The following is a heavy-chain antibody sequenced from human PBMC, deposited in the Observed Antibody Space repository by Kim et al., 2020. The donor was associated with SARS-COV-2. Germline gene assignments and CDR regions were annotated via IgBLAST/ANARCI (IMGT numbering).Heavy chain of an antibody. CDR1: GFTFSSYS. Sequence: GGSLRLSCAASGFTFSSYSMNWVRQAPGKGLEWVSSISSSSSYIYYADSVKGRFTISRDNAKNSLYLQMNSLRAEDTAVYYCARDLLYYDFWSGYYPISFFDYWGQGTLVTVSS. D-gene: IGHD3-3*01. V-gene: IGHV3-21*01. CDR2: ISSSSSYI. CDR3: ARDLLYYDFWSGYYPISFFDY. J-gene: IGHJ4*02.